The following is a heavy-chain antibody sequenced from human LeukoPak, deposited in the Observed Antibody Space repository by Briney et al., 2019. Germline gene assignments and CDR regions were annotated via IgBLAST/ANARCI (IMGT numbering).Heavy chain of an antibody. J-gene: IGHJ4*02. CDR1: GGSISSGSYY. Sequence: PSETLSLTCTVSGGSISSGSYYWSWIRQPAGKGLEWIGRIYTSGSTNYNPSLKSRVTISVDKSKNQFSLKLSSVTAADTAVYYCARAPIAAAGIPGYWGQGTLVTVSS. V-gene: IGHV4-61*02. D-gene: IGHD6-13*01. CDR3: ARAPIAAAGIPGY. CDR2: IYTSGST.